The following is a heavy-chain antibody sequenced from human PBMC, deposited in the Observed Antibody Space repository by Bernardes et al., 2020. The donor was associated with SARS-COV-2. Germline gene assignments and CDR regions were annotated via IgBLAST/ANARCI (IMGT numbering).Heavy chain of an antibody. CDR2: IYYSGST. CDR3: ARGRRDGYNPAD. CDR1: GGSISSYY. V-gene: IGHV4-59*07. Sequence: SDTLYVTCTVSGGSISSYYWSWIRQPPGKGLEWIGYIYYSGSTKYNPSLQSRVTISIDTSKNQFSLKLSSVTAADTAVYYCARGRRDGYNPADWGQGILVTVSS. D-gene: IGHD5-12*01. J-gene: IGHJ4*02.